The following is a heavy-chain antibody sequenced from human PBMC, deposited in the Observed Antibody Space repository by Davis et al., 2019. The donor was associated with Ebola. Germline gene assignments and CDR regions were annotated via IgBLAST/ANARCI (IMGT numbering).Heavy chain of an antibody. CDR1: GGTFSSYA. Sequence: SVKVSCKASGGTFSSYAISWVRQAPGQGLEWMGGIIPILGIANYAQKFQGRVTMTEDTSTDTAYMELSSLRSEDTAVYYCATGYCSSTSCVLYDYWGQGTLVTVSS. CDR2: IIPILGIA. CDR3: ATGYCSSTSCVLYDY. D-gene: IGHD2-2*01. J-gene: IGHJ4*02. V-gene: IGHV1-69*10.